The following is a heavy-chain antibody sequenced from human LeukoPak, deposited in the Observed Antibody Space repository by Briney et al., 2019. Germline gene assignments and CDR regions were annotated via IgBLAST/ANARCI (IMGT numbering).Heavy chain of an antibody. J-gene: IGHJ4*02. D-gene: IGHD3-3*01. CDR3: ARDLSTIFGVVIYFDY. CDR2: ISAYNGNT. V-gene: IGHV1-18*01. Sequence: GASVKVSCKASGYTFTSHGISWVRQAPGQGLEWMGWISAYNGNTNYAQKLQGRVTMTTDTSTSTAYMELRSLRSDDTAVYYCARDLSTIFGVVIYFDYWGQGTLVTVSS. CDR1: GYTFTSHG.